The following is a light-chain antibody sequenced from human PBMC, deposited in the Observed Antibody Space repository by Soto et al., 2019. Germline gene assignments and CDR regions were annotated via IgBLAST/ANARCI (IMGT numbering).Light chain of an antibody. CDR3: TSYTVRKSWV. CDR1: SSDVGSYNH. CDR2: EVT. J-gene: IGLJ3*02. Sequence: QSALTQPASVTGSPGQSITISFTGTSSDVGSYNHVSWYQQYPGTAPRLIIYEVTNRPSGVSDRFSGSKSGSTASLTISGLQPEDDADYYCTSYTVRKSWVFGGGTQLTVL. V-gene: IGLV2-14*01.